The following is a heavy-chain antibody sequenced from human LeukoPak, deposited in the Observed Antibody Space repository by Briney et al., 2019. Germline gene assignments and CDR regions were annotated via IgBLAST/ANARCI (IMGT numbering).Heavy chain of an antibody. V-gene: IGHV3-33*01. Sequence: GRSPRVSCAASGFTFSSYGMHWVRQAPGKGLEWVAVIWYDGSKKYYADSVKGRFTISRDNSKNTLYLQMNSLRAEDTAVYYCARLEGVVPAAMDYWGQGTLVTVSS. CDR1: GFTFSSYG. J-gene: IGHJ4*02. D-gene: IGHD2-2*01. CDR2: IWYDGSKK. CDR3: ARLEGVVPAAMDY.